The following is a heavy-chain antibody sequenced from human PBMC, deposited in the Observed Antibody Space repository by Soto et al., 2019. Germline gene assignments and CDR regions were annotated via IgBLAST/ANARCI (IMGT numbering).Heavy chain of an antibody. Sequence: KESGPVLVKPTETLTLTCTVSGFSLSNARMGVSWIRQPPGKALEWLAHIFSNDEKSYSTSLKSRLTISKDTSKSQVVLTMTNMDPVDTATYYCAQILMGWSEYCSSTSCYRGAGYYYGMDVWGQGTTVTVSS. CDR2: IFSNDEK. D-gene: IGHD2-2*02. CDR3: AQILMGWSEYCSSTSCYRGAGYYYGMDV. J-gene: IGHJ6*02. V-gene: IGHV2-26*01. CDR1: GFSLSNARMG.